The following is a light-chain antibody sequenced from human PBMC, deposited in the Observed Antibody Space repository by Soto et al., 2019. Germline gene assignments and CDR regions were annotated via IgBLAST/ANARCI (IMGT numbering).Light chain of an antibody. V-gene: IGKV3-20*01. CDR2: GAL. CDR3: QQYHSSAT. Sequence: EKVMTQSPATLSVSPGERATLSCRASQTVNENHLAWYQQKPGQPPRLLIYGALSRATGISDRFRGSGSGTDFTLTISRLEPEDFAVYYCQQYHSSATFGQGTRLEIK. CDR1: QTVNENH. J-gene: IGKJ5*01.